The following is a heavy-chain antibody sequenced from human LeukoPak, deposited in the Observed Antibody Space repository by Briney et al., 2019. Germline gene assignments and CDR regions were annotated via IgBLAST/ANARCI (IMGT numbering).Heavy chain of an antibody. CDR2: ISGSGGST. J-gene: IGHJ4*02. CDR3: AKVRGGHDYSNYVPYFDY. D-gene: IGHD4-11*01. Sequence: GGSLRLSCAASGFTFSSYGMHWVRQAPGKGLEWVSAISGSGGSTYYADSVKGRFTISRDNSKNTLYLQMNSLRAEDTAVYYCAKVRGGHDYSNYVPYFDYWGQGTLVTVSS. CDR1: GFTFSSYG. V-gene: IGHV3-23*01.